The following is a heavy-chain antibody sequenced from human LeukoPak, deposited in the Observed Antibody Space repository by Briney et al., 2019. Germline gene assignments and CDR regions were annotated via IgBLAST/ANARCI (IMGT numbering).Heavy chain of an antibody. J-gene: IGHJ4*02. Sequence: GRSLRLSCAASGFTVSSNYMSWVRQAPGKGLEWVSVIYSGGSTYYADSVKGRFTISRDNSRNTLYLQMNSLRAEDTAVYYCATGTYGDYLDYWGQGTLVTVSS. CDR1: GFTVSSNY. CDR3: ATGTYGDYLDY. V-gene: IGHV3-66*02. CDR2: IYSGGST. D-gene: IGHD4-17*01.